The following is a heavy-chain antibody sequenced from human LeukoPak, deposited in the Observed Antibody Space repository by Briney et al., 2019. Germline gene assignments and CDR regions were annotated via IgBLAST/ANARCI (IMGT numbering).Heavy chain of an antibody. CDR3: ARGRGSRAGFNGDYFDF. V-gene: IGHV1-69*04. J-gene: IGHJ4*02. CDR1: GGDFSRYA. D-gene: IGHD6-19*01. CDR2: IIPILGSA. Sequence: LVKVSCKASGGDFSRYAISWVRQAPGQGLEWVGRIIPILGSANYAQKFQDRVTITADKSASTAHMQLSSLRSEDTAVYYCARGRGSRAGFNGDYFDFWGQGALVTVSS.